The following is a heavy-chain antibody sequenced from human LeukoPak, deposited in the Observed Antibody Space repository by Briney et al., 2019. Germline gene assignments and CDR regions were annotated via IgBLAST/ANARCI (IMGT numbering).Heavy chain of an antibody. Sequence: ASVKVSCKASGYTFTSYAMHWVRQAPGQGLEWMGWINPNSGGTNYAQKFQGWVTMTRDTSISTAYMELSRLRSDDTAVYYCARAAVAGNNWFDPWGQGTLVTVSS. J-gene: IGHJ5*02. D-gene: IGHD6-19*01. V-gene: IGHV1-2*04. CDR3: ARAAVAGNNWFDP. CDR1: GYTFTSYA. CDR2: INPNSGGT.